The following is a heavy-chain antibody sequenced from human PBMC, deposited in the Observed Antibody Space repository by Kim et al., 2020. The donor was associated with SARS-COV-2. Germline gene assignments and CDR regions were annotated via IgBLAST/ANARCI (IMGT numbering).Heavy chain of an antibody. V-gene: IGHV3-15*01. CDR1: GFTFSNAW. J-gene: IGHJ6*02. Sequence: GGSLRLSCAASGFTFSNAWMSWVRQAPGKGLEWVGRIKSKTDGGTTDYPAPVKGRFTISRDDSNNTLYLQMNSLKAEDTAVYYCTRVLRYFDWLAVKYYYYGMDVWGQKPAVTVSS. CDR3: TRVLRYFDWLAVKYYYYGMDV. CDR2: IKSKTDGGTT. D-gene: IGHD3-9*01.